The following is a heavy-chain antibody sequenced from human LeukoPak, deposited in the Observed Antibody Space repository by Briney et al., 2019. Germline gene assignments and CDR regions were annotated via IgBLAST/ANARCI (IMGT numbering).Heavy chain of an antibody. Sequence: PGGSLRLSCAASGITFSSYSMNWVRQAPGKGLEWVSYISSSSSTIYYADSVKGRFTISRDNAKNSLYLQMNSLRAEDTAVNYCAKNVAFYYGSGSYYPLDFWGQGTLVTVSS. CDR2: ISSSSSTI. V-gene: IGHV3-48*04. CDR1: GITFSSYS. CDR3: AKNVAFYYGSGSYYPLDF. J-gene: IGHJ4*02. D-gene: IGHD3-10*01.